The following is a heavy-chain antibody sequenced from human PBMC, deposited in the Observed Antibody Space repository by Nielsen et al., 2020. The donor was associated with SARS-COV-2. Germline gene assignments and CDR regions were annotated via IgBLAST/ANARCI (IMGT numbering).Heavy chain of an antibody. D-gene: IGHD6-13*01. CDR3: ARGHSSPSWYYYMDV. J-gene: IGHJ6*03. CDR2: IYYSGST. V-gene: IGHV4-59*01. CDR1: GGSISSYY. Sequence: SETLSLTCTVSGGSISSYYWSWIRQPPGEGLEWIGYIYYSGSTNYNPSLKSRVTISVDTSKNQFSLKLSSVTAADTAVYYCARGHSSPSWYYYMDVWGKGTTVTVSS.